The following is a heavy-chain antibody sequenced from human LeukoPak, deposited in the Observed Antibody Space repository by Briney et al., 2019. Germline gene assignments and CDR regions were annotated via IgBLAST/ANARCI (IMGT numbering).Heavy chain of an antibody. V-gene: IGHV1-69*13. Sequence: GASVKVSCKASGGTFSSYAISWVRQAPGQGLEWMGGIIPIFGTANYAQKFQGRVTITADESTSTAYMELSSLRSEDTAVYYCARDREIQGYGMDVWGQGTTVTVSS. CDR3: ARDREIQGYGMDV. CDR2: IIPIFGTA. CDR1: GGTFSSYA. J-gene: IGHJ6*02. D-gene: IGHD3-10*01.